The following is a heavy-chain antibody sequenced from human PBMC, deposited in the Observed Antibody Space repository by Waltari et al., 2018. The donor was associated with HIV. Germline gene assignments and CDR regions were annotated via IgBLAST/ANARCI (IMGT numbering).Heavy chain of an antibody. CDR3: ARSITMIVVLIAWGYGMDV. V-gene: IGHV1-2*02. D-gene: IGHD3-22*01. Sequence: QVQLVQSGAEVKKPGTSVKVSCKASRYTFTGYYMHWVRQAPGQGLEWMGWSNPNSGGKKYAQKCQDRVTMTRDTSISTAYMERSRLRSDDTAVYYCARSITMIVVLIAWGYGMDVWGQGTTVTVSS. J-gene: IGHJ6*02. CDR2: SNPNSGGK. CDR1: RYTFTGYY.